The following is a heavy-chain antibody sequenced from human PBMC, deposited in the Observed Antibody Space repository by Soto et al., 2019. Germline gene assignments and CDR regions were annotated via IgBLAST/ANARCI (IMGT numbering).Heavy chain of an antibody. CDR2: LTPTLNIA. Sequence: QLQLVQSGAEVREPGSSVKVSCKASGGTFSSYTVIWVRQAPGQGLEWMGGLTPTLNIAKYAEEFQGRVTITADESTSTVNMHLSSLRSEDTAVYFCARGYYSGSNPSSFDYWGQGTLVAVSS. D-gene: IGHD1-26*01. J-gene: IGHJ4*02. CDR1: GGTFSSYT. CDR3: ARGYYSGSNPSSFDY. V-gene: IGHV1-69*01.